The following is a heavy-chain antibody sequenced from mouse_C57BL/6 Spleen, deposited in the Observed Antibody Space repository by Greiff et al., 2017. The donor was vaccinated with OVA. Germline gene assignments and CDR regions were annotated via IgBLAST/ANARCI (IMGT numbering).Heavy chain of an antibody. V-gene: IGHV1-22*01. J-gene: IGHJ2*01. D-gene: IGHD4-1*01. CDR3: ARRGWDGFDY. CDR1: GYTFTDYN. CDR2: INPNNGGT. Sequence: VHVKQSGPELVKPGASVKMSCKASGYTFTDYNMHWVKQSHGKSLEWIGYINPNNGGTSYNQKFKGQATLTVNKSSSTAYMELRSLTSEDSAVYYCARRGWDGFDYWGQGTTLTVSS.